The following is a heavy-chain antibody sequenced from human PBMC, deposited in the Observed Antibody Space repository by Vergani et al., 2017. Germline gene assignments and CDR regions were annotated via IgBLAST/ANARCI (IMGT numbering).Heavy chain of an antibody. V-gene: IGHV3-15*01. J-gene: IGHJ4*02. D-gene: IGHD4-23*01. CDR3: TTTNSLDGGNPFDY. Sequence: EVQLVESGGGLVKPGGSLRLSCAASGFTFSNAWMSWVRQAPGKGLEWVGRIKSKTDGGTTDYAAPVKGRFTIARDESKNTLYLQMNSLKTADTAVYYCTTTNSLDGGNPFDYWGQGTLVTVSS. CDR1: GFTFSNAW. CDR2: IKSKTDGGTT.